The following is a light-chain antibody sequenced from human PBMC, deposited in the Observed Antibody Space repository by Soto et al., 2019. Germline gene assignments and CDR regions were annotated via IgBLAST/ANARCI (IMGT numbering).Light chain of an antibody. V-gene: IGKV3-15*01. CDR2: GAS. Sequence: EIVMTQSPDTLSVSPGERATLSCRASQSVNSNLAWYQQKPGQAPRLLIYGASTRATGIPARFSGSGSGTEFTLTISSLQSEDFALYYCQQYDDWPPRGTFGQGTKVEIK. J-gene: IGKJ1*01. CDR3: QQYDDWPPRGT. CDR1: QSVNSN.